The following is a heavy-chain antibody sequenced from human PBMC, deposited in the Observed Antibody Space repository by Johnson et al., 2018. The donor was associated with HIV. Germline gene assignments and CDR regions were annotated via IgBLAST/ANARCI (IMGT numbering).Heavy chain of an antibody. CDR2: IKQDGSQK. CDR1: GFTFSSYW. V-gene: IGHV3-7*01. J-gene: IGHJ3*02. Sequence: MQLVESGGGLVQPGGSLRLSCATSGFTFSSYWMSWVRQAPGKGLEWVANIKQDGSQKYYVDSVKGRFTISRDNARNSLFLQMNSLRAEDTAVYYCARDFYYSFWTGYSRNDAFDIWGQGTMVTVSS. D-gene: IGHD3/OR15-3a*01. CDR3: ARDFYYSFWTGYSRNDAFDI.